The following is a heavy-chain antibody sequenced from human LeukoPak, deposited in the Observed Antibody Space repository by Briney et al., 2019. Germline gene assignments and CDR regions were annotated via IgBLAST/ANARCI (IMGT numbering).Heavy chain of an antibody. CDR2: IYTRGSA. Sequence: SETLPLTCTVSGDSIDTNSYYWSWIRQSAGKGLEWIGRIYTRGSARYHPSLGSRVTMSVDTSKNQFSLELTSVTAADTGVYYCVAGVVGLPERISWGQGSLVTVSS. J-gene: IGHJ4*02. CDR3: VAGVVGLPERIS. D-gene: IGHD1-26*01. CDR1: GDSIDTNSYY. V-gene: IGHV4-61*02.